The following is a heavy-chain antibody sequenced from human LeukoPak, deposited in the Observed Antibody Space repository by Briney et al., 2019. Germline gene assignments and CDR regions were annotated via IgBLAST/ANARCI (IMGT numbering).Heavy chain of an antibody. CDR3: APHSDSRSDFDI. J-gene: IGHJ3*02. D-gene: IGHD3-22*01. Sequence: ASVKVSCKASGYTFTSYGISWVRQAPGQGLEWMGRIIPIFGTANYAQKFQGRVTITTDESTSTAYMELSSLRSEDTAVYYCAPHSDSRSDFDIWGQGTMVTVSS. CDR2: IIPIFGTA. V-gene: IGHV1-69*05. CDR1: GYTFTSYG.